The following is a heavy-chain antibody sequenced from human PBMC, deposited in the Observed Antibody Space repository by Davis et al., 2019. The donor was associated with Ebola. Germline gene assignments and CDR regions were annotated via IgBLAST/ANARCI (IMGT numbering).Heavy chain of an antibody. Sequence: SETLSLTCTVSGGSVSSGSYYWSWIRQPPGKGLEWIGEINHSGSTNYNPSLKSRVTISVDTSKNQFSLKLSSVTAADTAVYYCARGLTGTLYYYYGMDVWGQGTTVTVSS. V-gene: IGHV4-61*01. CDR2: INHSGST. D-gene: IGHD1-20*01. CDR3: ARGLTGTLYYYYGMDV. CDR1: GGSVSSGSYY. J-gene: IGHJ6*02.